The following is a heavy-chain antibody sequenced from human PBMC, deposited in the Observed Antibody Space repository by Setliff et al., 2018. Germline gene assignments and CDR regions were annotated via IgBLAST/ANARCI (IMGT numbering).Heavy chain of an antibody. CDR1: GFRFDDYT. CDR3: AVDGNNWNDLDY. V-gene: IGHV3-7*01. J-gene: IGHJ4*01. Sequence: GESRRLSCAASGFRFDDYTMRWVRPAPGEGLEWVANIKQDGSEKYYVDSVKGRFTIARDNATTSLYLQMNSLGVEDTALYYCAVDGNNWNDLDYWGHGTLVTVSS. D-gene: IGHD1-20*01. CDR2: IKQDGSEK.